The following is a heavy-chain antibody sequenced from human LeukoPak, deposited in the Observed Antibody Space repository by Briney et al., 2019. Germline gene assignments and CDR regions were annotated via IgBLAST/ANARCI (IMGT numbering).Heavy chain of an antibody. J-gene: IGHJ4*02. CDR1: GFIFSSYG. Sequence: GGFLRLSCAASGFIFSSYGMSWVRQAPGKGLEWVSAVSGSGDSTNYADSVKGRFTISRDNSKNTLFLQMNSLRAEDTAVYYCAKSASGYYLFDYWGQGTLVTVSS. CDR3: AKSASGYYLFDY. CDR2: VSGSGDST. D-gene: IGHD2/OR15-2a*01. V-gene: IGHV3-23*01.